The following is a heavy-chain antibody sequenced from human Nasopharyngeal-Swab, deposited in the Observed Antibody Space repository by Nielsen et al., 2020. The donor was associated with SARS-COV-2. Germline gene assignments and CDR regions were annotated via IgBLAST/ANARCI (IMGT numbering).Heavy chain of an antibody. J-gene: IGHJ3*02. Sequence: WVRQAPGQGLEWMGIINPSGGSTSYAQKFQGRVTMTRDTSTSTVYMERSSLRSEDTAVYYCARDRDCSSTSCYRGIDIWGQGTMVTVSS. CDR2: INPSGGST. D-gene: IGHD2-2*01. CDR3: ARDRDCSSTSCYRGIDI. V-gene: IGHV1-46*01.